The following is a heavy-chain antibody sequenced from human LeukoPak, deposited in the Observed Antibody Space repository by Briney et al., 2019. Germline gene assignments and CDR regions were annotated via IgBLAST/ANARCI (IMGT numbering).Heavy chain of an antibody. V-gene: IGHV3-9*01. Sequence: SGRSLRLSCAASGFTFDDYAMHWVRHAPGKGLEWVSGISWNSGSIGYADSVKGRFTISRDNAKNSLYLQMNSLRAEDTAVYYCARDLGAAAGTVYYYYGMDVWGKGTTVTVSS. D-gene: IGHD6-13*01. J-gene: IGHJ6*04. CDR1: GFTFDDYA. CDR2: ISWNSGSI. CDR3: ARDLGAAAGTVYYYYGMDV.